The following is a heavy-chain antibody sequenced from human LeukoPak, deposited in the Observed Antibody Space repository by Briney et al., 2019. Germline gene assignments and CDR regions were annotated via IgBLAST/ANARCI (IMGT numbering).Heavy chain of an antibody. CDR2: ISYSGST. CDR3: ARDRYDSYPMDV. CDR1: GGSISSGIYY. J-gene: IGHJ6*02. V-gene: IGHV4-31*03. Sequence: SETLSLTCTVSGGSISSGIYYWTWIRQHPGKGLEWIGYISYSGSTYYNPSLKSRVTLSVDTSENQFSLKLSSVTAADTAVYYCARDRYDSYPMDVWGQGTTVTVSS. D-gene: IGHD3-3*01.